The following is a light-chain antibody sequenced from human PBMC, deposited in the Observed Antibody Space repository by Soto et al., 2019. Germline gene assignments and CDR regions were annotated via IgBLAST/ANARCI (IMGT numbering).Light chain of an antibody. CDR2: AAS. Sequence: DIVLTQSPCTLSVSPGERATLSCRASQSVSSSYLAWYQQKPGQAPRLLIYAASSRATGIPDRFSGSGSGTDFTLTISRLEPEDFAVYYCQQYGSSPLTFGGGTKVDIK. V-gene: IGKV3-20*01. CDR3: QQYGSSPLT. CDR1: QSVSSSY. J-gene: IGKJ4*01.